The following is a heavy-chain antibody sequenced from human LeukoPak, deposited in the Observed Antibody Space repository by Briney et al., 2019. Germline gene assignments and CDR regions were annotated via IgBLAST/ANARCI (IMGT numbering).Heavy chain of an antibody. V-gene: IGHV3-64*04. CDR2: ISSDGDST. D-gene: IGHD3-10*01. CDR1: GFTFSSNG. J-gene: IGHJ4*02. CDR3: TRDSHGGVDY. Sequence: GGSLRLSCSGSGFTFSSNGMNWVRQAPGKGLEYVSTISSDGDSTYYADSVKGRFTISRDNSKNTLYLQMNSLRAEDTAVYYCTRDSHGGVDYWGQGTLVTVSS.